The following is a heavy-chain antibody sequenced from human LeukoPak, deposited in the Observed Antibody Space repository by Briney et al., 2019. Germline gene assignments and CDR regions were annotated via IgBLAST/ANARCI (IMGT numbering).Heavy chain of an antibody. CDR2: ISSTGSYI. V-gene: IGHV3-21*01. CDR1: GCTFSSYS. CDR3: ATHNTQGVAIFHDY. Sequence: GGSLRLSCAASGCTFSSYSMNWVRQAPEKGLAWVSSISSTGSYIHYTDSVKGRFTISRDNDKNSLSLQMTSLRAEDTAVSYCATHNTQGVAIFHDYWGQGTLVTVSS. J-gene: IGHJ4*02. D-gene: IGHD3-3*01.